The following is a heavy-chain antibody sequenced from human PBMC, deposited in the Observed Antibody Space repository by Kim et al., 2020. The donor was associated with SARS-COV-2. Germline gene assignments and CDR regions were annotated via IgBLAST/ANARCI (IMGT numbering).Heavy chain of an antibody. CDR2: IGTAGDP. CDR1: GFTFSSYD. J-gene: IGHJ4*02. CDR3: ARGARGYCSGGSCSRYYFDY. Sequence: GGSLRLSCAASGFTFSSYDMHWVRQATGKGLEWVSAIGTAGDPYYPGSVKGRFTISRENAKNSLYLQMNSLRAGDTAVYYCARGARGYCSGGSCSRYYFDYWGQGTLVTVSS. V-gene: IGHV3-13*05. D-gene: IGHD2-15*01.